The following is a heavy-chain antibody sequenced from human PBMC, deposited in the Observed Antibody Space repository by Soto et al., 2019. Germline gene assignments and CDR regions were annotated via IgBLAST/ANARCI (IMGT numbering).Heavy chain of an antibody. Sequence: GGSLRLSCSASGFPFSSYTMYWVRQAPGKGLEWVSSITTGGSRNIFYADSVKGRFTISRDNANNILYLQMNNLRVEDTAVYYCARDDQIFGAIPRMEIWGQGTRVTVSS. D-gene: IGHD3-3*01. J-gene: IGHJ6*01. CDR1: GFPFSSYT. V-gene: IGHV3-21*06. CDR3: ARDDQIFGAIPRMEI. CDR2: ITTGGSRNI.